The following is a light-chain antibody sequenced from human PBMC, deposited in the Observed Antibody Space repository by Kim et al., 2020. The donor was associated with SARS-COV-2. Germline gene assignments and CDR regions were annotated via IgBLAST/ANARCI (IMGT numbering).Light chain of an antibody. CDR2: DVS. V-gene: IGLV2-14*03. CDR1: SSDVGSYNY. J-gene: IGLJ2*01. Sequence: QSALTQPASVSASPGQSITISCTGTSSDVGSYNYVSWYQQHPGKAPKLMIYDVSNRPSGVSIRFSGSKSGNTASLTISGLQAEDEADYYCSSYRSGNTLVFGGGTQLTVL. CDR3: SSYRSGNTLV.